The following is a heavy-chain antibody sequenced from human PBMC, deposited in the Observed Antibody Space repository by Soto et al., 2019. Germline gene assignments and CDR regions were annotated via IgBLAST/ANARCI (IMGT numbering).Heavy chain of an antibody. V-gene: IGHV4-34*01. CDR1: GVSFGPYY. CDR2: SNHRGDT. CDR3: AGIASLSTVVH. D-gene: IGHD2-2*01. J-gene: IGHJ5*02. Sequence: PSETLSLTCVVYGVSFGPYYWIWIRQPPGKGLEWVGESNHRGDTNYNPSLKSRVTVSVDTPKNQFSLRLTSVTAADTAVYFCAGIASLSTVVHWGQGTLVTVSS.